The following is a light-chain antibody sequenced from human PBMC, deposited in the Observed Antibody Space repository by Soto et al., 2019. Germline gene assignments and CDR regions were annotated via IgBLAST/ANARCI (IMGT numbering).Light chain of an antibody. CDR3: QQFGGSPPWT. Sequence: DIVLTQSPGTLSLSPGQRATLSCRASQSVRSSYLAWYQHRPGQAPRLLIYGASSRATDIPDRFSGSGSGTDFTLTISRLEPEDFAVYYCQQFGGSPPWTFGQGTKVKIK. V-gene: IGKV3-20*01. J-gene: IGKJ1*01. CDR2: GAS. CDR1: QSVRSSY.